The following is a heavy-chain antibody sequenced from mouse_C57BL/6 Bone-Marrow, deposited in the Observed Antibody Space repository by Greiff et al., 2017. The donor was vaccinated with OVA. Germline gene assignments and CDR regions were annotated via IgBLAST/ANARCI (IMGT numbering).Heavy chain of an antibody. Sequence: EVQVVESGGDLVKPGGSLKLSCAASGFTFSSYGISWVRQTPDKRLEWVATISSGGSYTYYPDSVKGRFTISRDNAKNTLYLQMSSLKSEDTAMYYCARPRDYFDYWGQGTTLTVSS. CDR2: ISSGGSYT. CDR1: GFTFSSYG. CDR3: ARPRDYFDY. V-gene: IGHV5-6*01. J-gene: IGHJ2*01.